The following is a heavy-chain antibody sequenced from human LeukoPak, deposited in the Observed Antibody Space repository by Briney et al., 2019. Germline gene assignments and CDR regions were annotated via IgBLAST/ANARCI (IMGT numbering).Heavy chain of an antibody. Sequence: PSETLSLTCTVSGGSISSYYWSWIRQPAGKGLEWIGRIYTSGSTNYNPSLKSRVTMSVDTSKNQFSLKLSSVTAADTAVYYCARGAVAGTIEYYYYYGMDVWGQGTTVTVSS. D-gene: IGHD6-19*01. CDR3: ARGAVAGTIEYYYYYGMDV. CDR1: GGSISSYY. V-gene: IGHV4-4*07. J-gene: IGHJ6*02. CDR2: IYTSGST.